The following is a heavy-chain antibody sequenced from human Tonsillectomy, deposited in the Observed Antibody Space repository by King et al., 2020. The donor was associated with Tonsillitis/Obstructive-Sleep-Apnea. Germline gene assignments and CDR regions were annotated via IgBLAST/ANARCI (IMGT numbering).Heavy chain of an antibody. CDR2: IKSESAGGTT. Sequence: VQLVESGGGLVKPGGSLRLSCAASGFTFINAWMSWVRQAPGKGLEWVGRIKSESAGGTTDYAAPVKGRFSISRDDSKNTLYLRMNSLKTEDTAVYYCATDFPVPLSHIDYWGQGTLVTVSS. CDR3: ATDFPVPLSHIDY. CDR1: GFTFINAW. J-gene: IGHJ4*02. V-gene: IGHV3-15*01. D-gene: IGHD3-16*02.